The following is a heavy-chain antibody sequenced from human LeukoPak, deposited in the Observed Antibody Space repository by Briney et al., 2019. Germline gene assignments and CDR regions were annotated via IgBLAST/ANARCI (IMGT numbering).Heavy chain of an antibody. CDR1: GFTFSSYA. Sequence: PGGSLRLSCAASGFTFSSYAMSWVRQAPGKGLEWVSAISGSGGSTYYADSVKGRFTISRDNSMNTLYLQMNSLRAEDTAVYYCAKEGYCGGDCYWFGMAFDIWGQGTMVTVSS. J-gene: IGHJ3*02. V-gene: IGHV3-23*01. D-gene: IGHD2-21*02. CDR3: AKEGYCGGDCYWFGMAFDI. CDR2: ISGSGGST.